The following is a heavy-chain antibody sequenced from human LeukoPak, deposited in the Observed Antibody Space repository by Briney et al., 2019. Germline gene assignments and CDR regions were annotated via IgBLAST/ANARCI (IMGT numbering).Heavy chain of an antibody. CDR2: ISAYNGNT. Sequence: ASVKVSCKASGYTFTSYGISWVRQAPGQGLEWMGWISAYNGNTNYAQKLQGRVTMTTDTSTSTAYMELRSLRSDDTAVYYCARDGYSGYADDAFDIWGQGTMVSVSS. V-gene: IGHV1-18*01. J-gene: IGHJ3*02. D-gene: IGHD5-12*01. CDR1: GYTFTSYG. CDR3: ARDGYSGYADDAFDI.